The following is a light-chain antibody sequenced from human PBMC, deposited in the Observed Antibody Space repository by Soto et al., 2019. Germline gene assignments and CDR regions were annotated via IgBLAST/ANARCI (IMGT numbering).Light chain of an antibody. CDR1: NIGSKN. Sequence: SYELTQPLSVSVALGQTARITCEKNNIGSKNVHWYQQRPGQAPVLVIFRDRSRPSGIPERFSGSNSGNTATLTISRAQAGDEADYYCQVWDSSTVVFGGGTKLTVL. V-gene: IGLV3-9*01. CDR2: RDR. CDR3: QVWDSSTVV. J-gene: IGLJ2*01.